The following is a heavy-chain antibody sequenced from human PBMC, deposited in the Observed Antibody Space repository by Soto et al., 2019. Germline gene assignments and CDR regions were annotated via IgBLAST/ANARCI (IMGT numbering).Heavy chain of an antibody. J-gene: IGHJ3*02. V-gene: IGHV1-46*01. CDR1: GYTFTSYY. Sequence: ASVKVSCKASGYTFTSYYMHWVRQAPGQGLEWMGIINPSGGSTSYAQKFQGRVTMTRDTSTSTVYMELSSLRSEGTAVYYCARDSMATQDAFDIWGQGTMVTVSS. D-gene: IGHD5-12*01. CDR2: INPSGGST. CDR3: ARDSMATQDAFDI.